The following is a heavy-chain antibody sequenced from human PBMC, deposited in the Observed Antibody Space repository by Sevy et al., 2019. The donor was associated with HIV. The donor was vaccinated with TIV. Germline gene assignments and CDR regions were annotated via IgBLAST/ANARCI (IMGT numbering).Heavy chain of an antibody. CDR3: ARTPILVIPGATDLYFDN. J-gene: IGHJ4*02. CDR2: IIPIFGTT. Sequence: SVKVSCKASGGTFSNYALSWARQAPGQGLEWMGGIIPIFGTTNFAQTFQGRVTITADEFTSTAYMELSSLRSADTAVYYCARTPILVIPGATDLYFDNWGQGTLVTVSS. V-gene: IGHV1-69*13. CDR1: GGTFSNYA. D-gene: IGHD2-2*01.